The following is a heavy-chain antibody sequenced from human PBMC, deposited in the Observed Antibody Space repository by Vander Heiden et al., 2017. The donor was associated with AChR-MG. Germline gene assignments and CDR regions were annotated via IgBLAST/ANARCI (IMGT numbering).Heavy chain of an antibody. CDR1: GFSFSRHG. V-gene: IGHV3-30*18. D-gene: IGHD6-19*01. CDR2: VSDDGSKK. J-gene: IGHJ4*02. CDR3: AKILTDTRGWENVDF. Sequence: QVHLMESGGGVVRPGRSLRLCCAASGFSFSRHGMDWVRQAPGKGLEWVAFVSDDGSKKSYADSVKGRFFISRDNSKNSLYLLVNSLRSEDTAVYYCAKILTDTRGWENVDFWGQGTLVTVSS.